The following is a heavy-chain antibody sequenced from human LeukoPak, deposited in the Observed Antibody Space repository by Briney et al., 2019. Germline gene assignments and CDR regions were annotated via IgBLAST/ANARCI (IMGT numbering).Heavy chain of an antibody. D-gene: IGHD5-18*01. CDR2: ISSSGSTI. CDR3: ANGPSGSAISFDY. Sequence: GGSLRLSCAASGFTFSNYEMNWVRQAPGKGLEWVSYISSSGSTIYYADSVKGRFTMSRDNAKNSLYLQMNSLRDEDTAIYYCANGPSGSAISFDYWGQGTLVTVSS. CDR1: GFTFSNYE. V-gene: IGHV3-48*03. J-gene: IGHJ4*02.